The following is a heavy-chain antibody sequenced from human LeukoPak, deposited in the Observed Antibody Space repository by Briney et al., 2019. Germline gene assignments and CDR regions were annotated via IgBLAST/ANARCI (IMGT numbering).Heavy chain of an antibody. Sequence: PGGSLRLSCAASGFTFSSYAMSWVRQAPGKGLEWVSAISGSGGSTYYADSVKGRFTISRYNSKNTLYLQMNSLRAEDTAVYYCAKDRQSIAVAAYYFDYWGQGTLVTVSS. CDR1: GFTFSSYA. CDR3: AKDRQSIAVAAYYFDY. CDR2: ISGSGGST. J-gene: IGHJ4*02. V-gene: IGHV3-23*01. D-gene: IGHD6-19*01.